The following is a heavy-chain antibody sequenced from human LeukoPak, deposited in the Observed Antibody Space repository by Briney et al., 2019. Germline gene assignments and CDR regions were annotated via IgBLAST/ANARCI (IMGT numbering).Heavy chain of an antibody. V-gene: IGHV3-30*04. CDR3: ARVPTIAAAATGRARTGGFDY. Sequence: GGSLRLSCAASGFTFSSYAMHWVRQAPGKGLEWVAVISYDGSNKYYADSVKGRFTISRDNSKNTLYLQMNSLRAEDTAVYYCARVPTIAAAATGRARTGGFDYWGQGTLVTVSS. D-gene: IGHD6-13*01. CDR1: GFTFSSYA. CDR2: ISYDGSNK. J-gene: IGHJ4*02.